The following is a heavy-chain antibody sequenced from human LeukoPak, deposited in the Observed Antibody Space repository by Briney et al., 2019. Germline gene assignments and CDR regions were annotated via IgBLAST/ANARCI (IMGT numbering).Heavy chain of an antibody. CDR1: GFTFSSYE. V-gene: IGHV3-48*03. CDR3: ARDRQWLVPFDY. D-gene: IGHD6-19*01. Sequence: GGSLRLSCAASGFTFSSYEMNWVRQAPGKGLEWVSYISSSGSTIYYADPVKGRFTISRDNAKNSLYLQMNSLRAEDTAVYYCARDRQWLVPFDYWGQGTLDTVSS. CDR2: ISSSGSTI. J-gene: IGHJ4*02.